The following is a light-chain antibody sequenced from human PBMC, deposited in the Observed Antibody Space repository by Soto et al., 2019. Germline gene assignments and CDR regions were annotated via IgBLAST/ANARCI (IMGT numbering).Light chain of an antibody. CDR2: GAS. Sequence: EIVLTQSPGTLSLSSGERATLSCRASQSVRSNYLAWYQQKPGQAPRLLIYGASSRATGIPDRFGGSGSGTDFTLTISRLEPEDFAVYYCQQYASSPLTGGGGTKVEIK. J-gene: IGKJ4*01. CDR1: QSVRSNY. CDR3: QQYASSPLT. V-gene: IGKV3-20*01.